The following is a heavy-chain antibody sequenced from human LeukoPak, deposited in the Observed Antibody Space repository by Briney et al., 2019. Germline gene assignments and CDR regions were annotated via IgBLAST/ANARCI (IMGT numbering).Heavy chain of an antibody. CDR1: GCTFSSYA. D-gene: IGHD1-26*01. Sequence: SVKVSCKASGCTFSSYAISWVRQAPGQGLEWMGGIIPIFGTANYAQKFQGRVTITADESTSTAYMELSSLRSEDTAVYYCARMPREYGSYYDDYYYMDVWGKGTTVTVSS. V-gene: IGHV1-69*13. CDR2: IIPIFGTA. CDR3: ARMPREYGSYYDDYYYMDV. J-gene: IGHJ6*03.